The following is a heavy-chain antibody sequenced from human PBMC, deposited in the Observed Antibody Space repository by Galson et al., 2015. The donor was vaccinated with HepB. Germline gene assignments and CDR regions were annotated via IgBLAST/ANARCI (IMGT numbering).Heavy chain of an antibody. CDR2: ISGSGGST. CDR1: GFTFSSYA. D-gene: IGHD1-26*01. J-gene: IGHJ4*02. CDR3: AKEGPIVGATERQGGY. Sequence: SLRLSCAASGFTFSSYALSWVRQAPGKGLEWVSAISGSGGSTCYADSVKGRFTVSRDNSKNTLYLQMNSLRAEDTAVYYCAKEGPIVGATERQGGYWGQGTLVTVSS. V-gene: IGHV3-23*01.